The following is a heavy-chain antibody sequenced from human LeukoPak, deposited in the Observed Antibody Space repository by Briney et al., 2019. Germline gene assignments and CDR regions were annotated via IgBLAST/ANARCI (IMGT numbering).Heavy chain of an antibody. CDR2: INSSGGST. Sequence: ASVKVSCKASGYTFTRYYMQWVRQAPGQGLEWIGIINSSGGSTSYAQKFQGRVTMTRDTSTSTVYMELSSLRSEDTAVYYCARGRASMVRGVNFDYWGQGTLVTVSS. V-gene: IGHV1-46*01. D-gene: IGHD3-10*01. CDR1: GYTFTRYY. J-gene: IGHJ4*02. CDR3: ARGRASMVRGVNFDY.